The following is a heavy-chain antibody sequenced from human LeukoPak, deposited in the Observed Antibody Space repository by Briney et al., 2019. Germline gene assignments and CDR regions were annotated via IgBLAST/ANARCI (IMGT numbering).Heavy chain of an antibody. J-gene: IGHJ5*02. V-gene: IGHV1-46*01. CDR2: INPSGGST. CDR3: ARAPYDGNWFDP. Sequence: ASVKVSCKASGYTFTSYYMHWVRQAPGQGLEWMGIINPSGGSTSYAQKFQGRVTMTRDMSTSTVYMELSSLRSEDTAVYYCARAPYDGNWFDPWGQGTLVTVSS. CDR1: GYTFTSYY. D-gene: IGHD4-23*01.